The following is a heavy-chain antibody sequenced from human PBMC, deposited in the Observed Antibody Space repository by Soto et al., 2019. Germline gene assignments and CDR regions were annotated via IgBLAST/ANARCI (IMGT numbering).Heavy chain of an antibody. D-gene: IGHD6-25*01. CDR1: GGSITSSSHF. Sequence: SETLSLTCSASGGSITSSSHFWGWVRQPPGKGLEWIGTIYFTGNAYYTPSLKSRLTMSIDTSKNEFSLRLNSVTAADTAVYYCAGQTFTIAAASYGRSNWFDPWGPGTLVTVSS. J-gene: IGHJ5*02. V-gene: IGHV4-39*01. CDR3: AGQTFTIAAASYGRSNWFDP. CDR2: IYFTGNA.